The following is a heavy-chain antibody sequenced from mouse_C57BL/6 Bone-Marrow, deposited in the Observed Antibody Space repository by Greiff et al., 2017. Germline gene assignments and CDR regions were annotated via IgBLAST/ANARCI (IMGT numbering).Heavy chain of an antibody. V-gene: IGHV1-82*01. Sequence: QVQLKQSGPELVKPGASVKISCKASGYAFSSSWMNWVKQRPGKGLEWIGRIYPGDGDTNYNGKFKGKATLTADKSSSTAYMQLSSLTSEDSAVYFCARGILRAMDYWGQGTSVTVSS. CDR2: IYPGDGDT. J-gene: IGHJ4*01. CDR3: ARGILRAMDY. D-gene: IGHD1-1*01. CDR1: GYAFSSSW.